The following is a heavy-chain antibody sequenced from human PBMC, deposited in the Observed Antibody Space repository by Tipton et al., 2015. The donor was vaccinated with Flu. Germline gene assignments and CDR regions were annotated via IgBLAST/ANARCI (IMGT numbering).Heavy chain of an antibody. J-gene: IGHJ4*02. V-gene: IGHV4-61*02. CDR3: ARRASSSTSWEY. Sequence: TLSLTCTVSGVSVSFGTYFWSWIRQPAGKGLEWIGRIYTNGNTNYNPSLKSRVTMSLDTSKNQVSLSLSSATAADTAVYYCARRASSSTSWEYWGQGTVVTVSA. CDR1: GVSVSFGTYF. D-gene: IGHD2-2*01. CDR2: IYTNGNT.